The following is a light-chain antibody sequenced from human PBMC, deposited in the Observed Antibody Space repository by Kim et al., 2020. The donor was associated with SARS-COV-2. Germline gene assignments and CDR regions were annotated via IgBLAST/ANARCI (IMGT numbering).Light chain of an antibody. J-gene: IGKJ2*01. CDR1: QSVASNH. V-gene: IGKV3-20*01. Sequence: LAPGERATLSCRASQSVASNHLAWFQQKPCQAPRLLIYGTSSRATGIPDRFSASESGTDVTLTISRLEPEDFAVYYCQQYDRSPYTFGQGTKLEI. CDR3: QQYDRSPYT. CDR2: GTS.